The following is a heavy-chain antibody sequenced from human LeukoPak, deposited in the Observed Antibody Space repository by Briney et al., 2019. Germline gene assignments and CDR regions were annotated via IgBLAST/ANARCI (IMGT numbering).Heavy chain of an antibody. CDR1: GYTFTSYG. J-gene: IGHJ6*04. Sequence: SVKVSCKASGYTFTSYGISWVRQAPGQGLEWMGGIIPIFGTANYAQKFQGRVTITADESTSTAYMELSSLRSEDTAVYYCARWEYQLLYAPDVWGKGTTVTVSS. CDR2: IIPIFGTA. CDR3: ARWEYQLLYAPDV. V-gene: IGHV1-69*13. D-gene: IGHD2-2*02.